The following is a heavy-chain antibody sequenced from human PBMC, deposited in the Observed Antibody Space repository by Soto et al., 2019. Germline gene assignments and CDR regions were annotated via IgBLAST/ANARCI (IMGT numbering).Heavy chain of an antibody. CDR2: IIPILGIA. CDR3: ARDTYYYDSSGPGFDY. D-gene: IGHD3-22*01. V-gene: IGHV1-69*02. CDR1: GGTFSSYT. J-gene: IGHJ4*02. Sequence: QVQLVQSGAAVKKPGSSVKVSCKASGGTFSSYTISWVRQAPGQGLEWMGRIIPILGIANYAQKFQGRVTITADKSTSTANMELSSLRSEDTAVYYCARDTYYYDSSGPGFDYWGQGTLVTVSS.